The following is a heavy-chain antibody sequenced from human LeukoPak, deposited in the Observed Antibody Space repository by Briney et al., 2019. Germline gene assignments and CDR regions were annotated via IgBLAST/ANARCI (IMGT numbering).Heavy chain of an antibody. CDR3: VRTHLRDGELATFHFDH. CDR1: GFSFVPAAMS. D-gene: IGHD3-10*01. V-gene: IGHV2-70*17. CDR2: IDWDGGK. J-gene: IGHJ4*02. Sequence: SGPALVKPTQTLTLTFTFSGFSFVPAAMSVSWIRQHPGKAPDWLARIDWDGGKFYSTSLKTRLTISMDTSKSQVALTLTNMTREDTGTYYGVRTHLRDGELATFHFDHWGQGTLVTVSS.